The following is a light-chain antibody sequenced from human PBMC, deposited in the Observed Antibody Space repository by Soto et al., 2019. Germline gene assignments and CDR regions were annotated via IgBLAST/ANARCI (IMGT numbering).Light chain of an antibody. CDR2: DVS. CDR1: SSYVGSYTY. V-gene: IGLV2-14*01. CDR3: SSYTISSTYV. J-gene: IGLJ1*01. Sequence: LAQPASVSGSPGQSIAISCAGTSSYVGSYTYVSWYQQHPGKAPELMIFDVSNRPSGVSDRFSGSKSGNTASLTISGLQADDEADYYCSSYTISSTYVFGTGTKVTVL.